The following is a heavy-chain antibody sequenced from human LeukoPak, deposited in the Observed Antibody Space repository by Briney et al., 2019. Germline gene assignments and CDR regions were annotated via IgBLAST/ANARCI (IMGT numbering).Heavy chain of an antibody. Sequence: SETLSLTCTVSGGSISSYFWSWIRQPPGKGLEWIGYIYYSGGTNYNPSLKSRVTMSVDTSKNQFSLKLSSVTAAGTAVYYCARRSPGGAADYWGQGTLVTVSS. J-gene: IGHJ4*02. CDR3: ARRSPGGAADY. CDR2: IYYSGGT. D-gene: IGHD1-26*01. CDR1: GGSISSYF. V-gene: IGHV4-59*08.